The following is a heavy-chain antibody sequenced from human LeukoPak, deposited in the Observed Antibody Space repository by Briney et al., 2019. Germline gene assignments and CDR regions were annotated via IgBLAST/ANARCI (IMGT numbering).Heavy chain of an antibody. V-gene: IGHV4-59*01. CDR2: IYYSGST. Sequence: SETLSLTCTVSGGSISNYYWSWIRQPPGKGLEWIGYIYYSGSTNYNPSLKSRVTISVDTSKNQFSLKLSSVTADDTAVYYCARCLYYGSGSLMWPRYWFDPWGQGTLVTVSS. CDR3: ARCLYYGSGSLMWPRYWFDP. D-gene: IGHD3-10*01. J-gene: IGHJ5*02. CDR1: GGSISNYY.